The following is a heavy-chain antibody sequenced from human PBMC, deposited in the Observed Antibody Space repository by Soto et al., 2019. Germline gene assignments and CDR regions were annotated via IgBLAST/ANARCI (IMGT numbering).Heavy chain of an antibody. D-gene: IGHD6-19*01. CDR3: EKSHRPAVAADY. V-gene: IGHV3-23*01. J-gene: IGHJ4*02. Sequence: GSLRLSCAASGFTFSSYAMSWVRQAPGKGLEWVSAISGSGGSTYYADSVKGRFTISRDNSKNTLYLQMNSLRAEDTAVYYCEKSHRPAVAADYWGQGTLVTVSS. CDR1: GFTFSSYA. CDR2: ISGSGGST.